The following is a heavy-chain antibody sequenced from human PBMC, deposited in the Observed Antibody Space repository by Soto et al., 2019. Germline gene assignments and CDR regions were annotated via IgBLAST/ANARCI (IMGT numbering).Heavy chain of an antibody. CDR3: AQRGVDTFGLSY. Sequence: EVQLVESGGGLVQPGGSLRLSCAVSGFTFSSFWMHWVRQAPGEGLVWVSRINTDGSSTSYADSVKGRFTISRDNAKNTLYLQMNSLSVEYTDMYYWAQRGVDTFGLSYWGQGTLVNVSS. J-gene: IGHJ4*02. D-gene: IGHD3-10*01. CDR1: GFTFSSFW. CDR2: INTDGSST. V-gene: IGHV3-74*01.